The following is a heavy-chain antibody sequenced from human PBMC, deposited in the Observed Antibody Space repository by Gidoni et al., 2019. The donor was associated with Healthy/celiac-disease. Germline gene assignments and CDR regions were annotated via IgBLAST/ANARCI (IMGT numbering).Heavy chain of an antibody. J-gene: IGHJ4*02. CDR2: IYYGGST. V-gene: IGHV4-39*01. D-gene: IGHD3-10*01. CDR1: GGSISRSRYY. CDR3: ARLGPRWFGELLYYFDY. Sequence: QLQLQESGPGLVKPSETLSLTCTVSGGSISRSRYYWGWIRQPPGKGLEWIGRIYYGGSTYYNPSLKSRVTISVDTSKNQFSLKLSSVTAADTAVYYCARLGPRWFGELLYYFDYWGQGTLVTVSS.